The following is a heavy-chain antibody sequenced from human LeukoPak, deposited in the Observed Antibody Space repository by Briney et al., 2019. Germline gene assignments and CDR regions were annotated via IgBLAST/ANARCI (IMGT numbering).Heavy chain of an antibody. CDR3: ARGALSNSWLLHPLKYFDQ. Sequence: SETLSLTCAVLGDSFNNYYWNWIRQSPGKGLEWIGDINHSGSTNFNPSLESRVTISADTSKNEFSLKLTSVTAADTAVYFCARGALSNSWLLHPLKYFDQWPQETLVSVSS. D-gene: IGHD4-23*01. V-gene: IGHV4-34*01. CDR1: GDSFNNYY. CDR2: INHSGST. J-gene: IGHJ4*02.